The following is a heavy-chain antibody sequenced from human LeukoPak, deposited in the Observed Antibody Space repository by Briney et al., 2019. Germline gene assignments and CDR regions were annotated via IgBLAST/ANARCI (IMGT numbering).Heavy chain of an antibody. Sequence: SETLSLTCTVSGGSISSGGYYWSWIRQHPGKGLEWIGYIYYSGSTYYNPSLKSRVTISVDTSKNQFSLKLSSVTAADTAVYSCARPGYCSSTSCQDAFDIWGQGTMVTVSS. J-gene: IGHJ3*02. CDR1: GGSISSGGYY. V-gene: IGHV4-31*03. CDR2: IYYSGST. CDR3: ARPGYCSSTSCQDAFDI. D-gene: IGHD2-2*01.